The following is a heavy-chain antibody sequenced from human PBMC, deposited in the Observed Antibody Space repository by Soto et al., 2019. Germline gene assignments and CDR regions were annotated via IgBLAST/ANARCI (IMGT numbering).Heavy chain of an antibody. V-gene: IGHV4-39*01. CDR2: IYYNGDT. CDR1: GGSISSSSYN. Sequence: SETLSLTCSVSGGSISSSSYNWDWIRQPPGKGLEWIGTIYYNGDTDYNPSLESRATISVDASDYQFSLKLSSVTAADTSIYYCARFSGNAFDIWGHGTMVTVSS. J-gene: IGHJ3*02. CDR3: ARFSGNAFDI.